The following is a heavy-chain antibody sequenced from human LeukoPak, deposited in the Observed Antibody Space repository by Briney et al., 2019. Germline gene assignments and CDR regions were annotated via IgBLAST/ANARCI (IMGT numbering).Heavy chain of an antibody. J-gene: IGHJ4*02. D-gene: IGHD3-10*01. Sequence: GGSLRLSCAASGFTFSSYAMSWVRQAPGKGLEWVSAISGSGGSTYYADSVKGRFTISRDNSKNTLYLQMNSLRAEDTAVYYCAKDLGRVRGVIIGFDYWGQGTLVTVSS. V-gene: IGHV3-23*01. CDR1: GFTFSSYA. CDR2: ISGSGGST. CDR3: AKDLGRVRGVIIGFDY.